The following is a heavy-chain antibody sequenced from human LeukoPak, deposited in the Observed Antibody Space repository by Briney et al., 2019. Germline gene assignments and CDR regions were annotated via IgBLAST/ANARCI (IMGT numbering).Heavy chain of an antibody. CDR2: IYPGDSDT. CDR1: GYTFTTYW. V-gene: IGHV5-51*01. Sequence: GESLKISCKGSGYTFTTYWIGWVRQMPGKGLEWMGIIYPGDSDTRYSPSFQGQVTISADKSINTAYLQWSSLKASDTAMYYCARRPNWPYYFDYWGQGTLVTVSS. CDR3: ARRPNWPYYFDY. J-gene: IGHJ4*02. D-gene: IGHD7-27*01.